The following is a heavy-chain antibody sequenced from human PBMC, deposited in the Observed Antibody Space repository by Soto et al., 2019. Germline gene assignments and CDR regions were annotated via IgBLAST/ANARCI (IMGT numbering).Heavy chain of an antibody. V-gene: IGHV1-8*01. D-gene: IGHD3-9*01. CDR2: MNPNSGNT. CDR1: GYTFTSYD. Sequence: GASVKVSCKASGYTFTSYDINWVRQATGQGLEWMGWMNPNSGNTGYAQKFQGRVTMARNTSISTAYMELSSLRSEDTAVYYCARGRYFDWFLTQDDAFDIWGQGTMVTVSS. J-gene: IGHJ3*02. CDR3: ARGRYFDWFLTQDDAFDI.